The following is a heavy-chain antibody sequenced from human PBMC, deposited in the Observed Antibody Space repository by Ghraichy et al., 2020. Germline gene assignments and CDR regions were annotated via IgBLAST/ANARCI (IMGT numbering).Heavy chain of an antibody. CDR1: GFTFSSYS. J-gene: IGHJ6*02. V-gene: IGHV3-21*01. CDR3: ARDRMVRGVIIPLYYYGMDV. Sequence: GGSLRLSCAASGFTFSSYSMNWVRQAPGKGLEWVSSISSSSSYIYYADSVKGRFTISRDNAKNSLYLQMNSLRAEDTAVYYCARDRMVRGVIIPLYYYGMDVWGQGTTVTVSS. D-gene: IGHD3-10*01. CDR2: ISSSSSYI.